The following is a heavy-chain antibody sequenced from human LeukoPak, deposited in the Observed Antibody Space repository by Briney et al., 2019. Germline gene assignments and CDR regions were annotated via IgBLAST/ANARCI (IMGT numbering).Heavy chain of an antibody. D-gene: IGHD2-2*01. J-gene: IGHJ6*02. V-gene: IGHV3-30*18. CDR3: ANDVPADGMDV. CDR2: ISYDGSTN. Sequence: GGSLRLSCAASGFTFSSYGMRWVRQAPGKGLEWVAVISYDGSTNYYADSVRGRFTISRDNSKNTLYLQMNSLRAEDTAVCYCANDVPADGMDVWGQGTTVTVSS. CDR1: GFTFSSYG.